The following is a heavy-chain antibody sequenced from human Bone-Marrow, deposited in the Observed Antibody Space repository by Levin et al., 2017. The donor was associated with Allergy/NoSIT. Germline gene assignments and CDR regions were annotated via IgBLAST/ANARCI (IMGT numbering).Heavy chain of an antibody. CDR3: ARDQGSGYSGYEVAFDI. Sequence: SCVASGFTFSSYGMHWVRQAPGKGLEWVAVIWYDGSNQYYADSVEGRFTISRDSSKNTLYLQMNSLRVEDTAIYHCARDQGSGYSGYEVAFDIWGQGTRVTVSS. CDR2: IWYDGSNQ. CDR1: GFTFSSYG. J-gene: IGHJ3*02. D-gene: IGHD5-12*01. V-gene: IGHV3-33*01.